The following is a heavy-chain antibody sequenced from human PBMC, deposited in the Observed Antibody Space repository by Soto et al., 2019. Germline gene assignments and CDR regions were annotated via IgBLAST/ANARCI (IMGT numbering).Heavy chain of an antibody. CDR3: ARERNGPSYSSGWDEDY. J-gene: IGHJ4*02. D-gene: IGHD6-19*01. Sequence: QVQLQESGPGLVKPSQTLSLTCTVSGGSISSGGYYWSWIRQHPGKGLEWIGYIYYSGSTYYNPSLKILVTISVDTSKNQCSRKLSSVTAADTAVYYCARERNGPSYSSGWDEDYWGQGTLVTVSS. CDR2: IYYSGST. V-gene: IGHV4-31*01. CDR1: GGSISSGGYY.